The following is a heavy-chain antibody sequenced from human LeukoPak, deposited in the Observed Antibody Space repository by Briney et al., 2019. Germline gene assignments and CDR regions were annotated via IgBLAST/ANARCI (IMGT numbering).Heavy chain of an antibody. CDR2: ISYDGGNK. Sequence: PGGSLRLSCAASGFNFNTYGMHWVRQAPGKGLEWVAVISYDGGNKYYADSVKGRFTISRDNAKNTLYLQMNSLRAEDTAVYYCARDLPDSYGPEGNWYFDLWGRGTLVTVSS. CDR1: GFNFNTYG. D-gene: IGHD5-18*01. V-gene: IGHV3-30*03. J-gene: IGHJ2*01. CDR3: ARDLPDSYGPEGNWYFDL.